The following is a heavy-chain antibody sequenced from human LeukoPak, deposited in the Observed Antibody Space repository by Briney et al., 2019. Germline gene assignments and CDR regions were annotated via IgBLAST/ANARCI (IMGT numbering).Heavy chain of an antibody. CDR3: AREMLDYGSLAGQDIELS. D-gene: IGHD3-10*01. Sequence: PSDTLSLTCAVYGGSFSGYYWNWIRQTPGKGLEWIGEINHSGSTNYNPSLKSRVTISVDTSKNQFSLKMRSVTAADTAVYYCAREMLDYGSLAGQDIELSWGQGALVTVSS. CDR2: INHSGST. CDR1: GGSFSGYY. V-gene: IGHV4-34*01. J-gene: IGHJ4*02.